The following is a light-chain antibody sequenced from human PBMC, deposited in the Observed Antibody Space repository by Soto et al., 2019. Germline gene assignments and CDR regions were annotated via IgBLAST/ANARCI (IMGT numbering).Light chain of an antibody. CDR1: QSLPRTY. CDR2: DAS. V-gene: IGKV3-11*01. J-gene: IGKJ5*01. Sequence: EIVLTQSPAALSVSPGERATLSCRAIQSLPRTYLAWYQHTPGQAPRLLIHDASNRATGIPVRFSGSGAGTDFTLTISSLEPEDSAVYYCQQRSNWPSITFGQGTRLEIK. CDR3: QQRSNWPSIT.